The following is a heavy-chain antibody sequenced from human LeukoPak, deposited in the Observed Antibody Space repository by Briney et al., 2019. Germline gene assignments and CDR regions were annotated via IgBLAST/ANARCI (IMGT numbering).Heavy chain of an antibody. CDR2: ISAYNGNT. D-gene: IGHD3-16*02. CDR1: GYTFTSYG. J-gene: IGHJ4*02. Sequence: ASVKVSCKASGYTFTSYGISWVRQAPGQGLEWMGWISAYNGNTNYAQKLQGRVTMTEDTSTDTAYMELSSLRSEDTAVYYCATAVDDYVWGSYRYPPDYWGQGTLVTVSS. V-gene: IGHV1-18*01. CDR3: ATAVDDYVWGSYRYPPDY.